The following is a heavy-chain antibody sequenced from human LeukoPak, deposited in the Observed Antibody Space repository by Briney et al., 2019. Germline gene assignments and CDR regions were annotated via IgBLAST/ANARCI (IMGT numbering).Heavy chain of an antibody. J-gene: IGHJ4*02. CDR1: GFSVSNNY. V-gene: IGHV3-53*01. Sequence: GSLRLSCAASGFSVSNNYMSWFRQAPGKGLEWVSVIYSDGNTYYADSVKGRFTISRDNSKNTVYFQMNSLRDEDTAVYYCARAGGWSRSTIDYWGQGTLVTVSS. CDR3: ARAGGWSRSTIDY. D-gene: IGHD6-19*01. CDR2: IYSDGNT.